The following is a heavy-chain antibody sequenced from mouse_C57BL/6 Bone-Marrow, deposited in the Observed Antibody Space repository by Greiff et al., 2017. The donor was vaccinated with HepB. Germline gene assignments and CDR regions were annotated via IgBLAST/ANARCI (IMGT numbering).Heavy chain of an antibody. CDR3: AIGVTTVVAEGFAY. J-gene: IGHJ3*01. CDR1: GYTFTSYW. D-gene: IGHD1-1*01. V-gene: IGHV1-74*01. Sequence: VQLQQSGAELVKPGASVKVSCKASGYTFTSYWMHWVKQRPGQGLEWIGRIHPSDSDTNYNQKFKGKATLTVDNSSSTAYMQLSSLTSEDSAVYYCAIGVTTVVAEGFAYWGQGTLVTVSA. CDR2: IHPSDSDT.